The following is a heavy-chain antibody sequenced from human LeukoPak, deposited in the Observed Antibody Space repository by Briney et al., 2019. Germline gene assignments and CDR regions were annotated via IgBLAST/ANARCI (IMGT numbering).Heavy chain of an antibody. D-gene: IGHD3-22*01. Sequence: SETLSLTCAVSGGSISSGGYYWSWIRQHPGKGLEWIGYIYYSGSTYYNPSLKSRVTISVDTSKNQFSLKLSSVTAADTAVYYCAREVADYDSSGYYSSGDWFDPWGQGTLVTVSS. J-gene: IGHJ5*02. CDR1: GGSISSGGYY. CDR2: IYYSGST. V-gene: IGHV4-31*11. CDR3: AREVADYDSSGYYSSGDWFDP.